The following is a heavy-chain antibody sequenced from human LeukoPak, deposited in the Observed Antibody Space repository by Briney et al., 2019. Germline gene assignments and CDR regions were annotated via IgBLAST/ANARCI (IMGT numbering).Heavy chain of an antibody. CDR2: IIPIFGTA. CDR3: ARDGIRSVCSSTSCYSKRSEGWFDP. J-gene: IGHJ5*02. CDR1: GGTFSSYA. V-gene: IGHV1-69*13. Sequence: ASVKVSRKASGGTFSSYAISWVRQAPGQGLEWMGGIIPIFGTANYAQKFQGRVTITADESTSTAYMELSSLRSEDTAVYYCARDGIRSVCSSTSCYSKRSEGWFDPWGQGTLVTVSS. D-gene: IGHD2-2*02.